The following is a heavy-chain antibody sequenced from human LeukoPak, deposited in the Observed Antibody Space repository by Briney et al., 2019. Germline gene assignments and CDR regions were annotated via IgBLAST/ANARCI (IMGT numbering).Heavy chain of an antibody. V-gene: IGHV3-64*01. D-gene: IGHD6-13*01. Sequence: GGSLRLSCAASGFTFSSYAMHWVRQAPGKGLEYVSAISSNGGSTYYANSVKGRFTISRDNSKNTLYLQMGSLRAEDMAVYYCASSVRSSWDAPNDAFDIWGQGTMVTVSS. CDR2: ISSNGGST. J-gene: IGHJ3*02. CDR1: GFTFSSYA. CDR3: ASSVRSSWDAPNDAFDI.